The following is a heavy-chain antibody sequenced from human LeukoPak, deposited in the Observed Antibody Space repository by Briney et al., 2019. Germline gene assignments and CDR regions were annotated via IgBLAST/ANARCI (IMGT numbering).Heavy chain of an antibody. CDR2: MNPNSGNT. CDR1: GYTFTSYD. Sequence: GASVKVSCKASGYTFTSYDIIWVQQATGQGLKWMGWMNPNSGNTGYAQKFQGRVTITRNTSISTAYMELSSLRSEDTAVYYGARGRQNDYDFWSGPAYMDVWGKGTKVTVSS. CDR3: ARGRQNDYDFWSGPAYMDV. D-gene: IGHD3-3*01. J-gene: IGHJ6*03. V-gene: IGHV1-8*03.